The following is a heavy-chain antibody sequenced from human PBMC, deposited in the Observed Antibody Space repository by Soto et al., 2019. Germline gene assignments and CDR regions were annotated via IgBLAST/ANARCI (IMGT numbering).Heavy chain of an antibody. Sequence: ASVKVSFKASGGTFSSYAISWLRQAPGQGLEWMGGIIPIFGTANYAQKFQGRVTITADKSTSTAYMELSSLRSEDTAVYYCASRITMVRGVRPYYYYYYGMDVWGQGTTVTVSS. CDR3: ASRITMVRGVRPYYYYYYGMDV. J-gene: IGHJ6*02. V-gene: IGHV1-69*06. D-gene: IGHD3-10*01. CDR2: IIPIFGTA. CDR1: GGTFSSYA.